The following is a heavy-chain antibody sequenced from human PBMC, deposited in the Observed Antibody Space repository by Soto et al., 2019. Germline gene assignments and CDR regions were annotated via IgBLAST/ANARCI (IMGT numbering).Heavy chain of an antibody. D-gene: IGHD6-6*01. CDR1: GFTFSDYY. CDR2: ISSSVSTI. V-gene: IGHV3-11*01. CDR3: ARNLYSRWSVPDY. J-gene: IGHJ4*02. Sequence: PGGSLRLSCAASGFTFSDYYMSWIRQAPGKGLEWVSYISSSVSTIYYANSVKGRFTISRDNAKNSLYLQMNSLRAEDTAVYYCARNLYSRWSVPDYWGQGTLVTVSS.